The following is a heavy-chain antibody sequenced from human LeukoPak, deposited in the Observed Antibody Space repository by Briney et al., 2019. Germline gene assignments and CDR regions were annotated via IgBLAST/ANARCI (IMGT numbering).Heavy chain of an antibody. CDR2: MNPRSGDT. Sequence: ASVKVSCKASGYTFTNYDINWVRQAPGQGLEWLGWMNPRSGDTGYAQKFQGRLTITRNTSISTAYMALSSLTSEDTAVYYCARNGWNYANWFDPWGQGTLVTVSS. CDR1: GYTFTNYD. V-gene: IGHV1-8*03. D-gene: IGHD1-7*01. CDR3: ARNGWNYANWFDP. J-gene: IGHJ5*02.